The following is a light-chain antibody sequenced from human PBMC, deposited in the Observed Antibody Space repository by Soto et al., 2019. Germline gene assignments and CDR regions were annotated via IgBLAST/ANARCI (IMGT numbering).Light chain of an antibody. CDR1: RGISTY. V-gene: IGKV1-39*01. CDR2: GAS. Sequence: EIQITQFPASLPASLGERVPITCRASRGISTYLNWCQQKPGKAPRLLIYGASSMATGVPARFSGSGSGTDFTLTISRLQPEDFAVYYCQQCYSTPWTFGQGTKVDIK. CDR3: QQCYSTPWT. J-gene: IGKJ1*01.